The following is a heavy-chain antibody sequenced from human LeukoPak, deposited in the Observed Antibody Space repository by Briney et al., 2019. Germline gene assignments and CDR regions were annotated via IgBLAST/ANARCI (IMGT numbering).Heavy chain of an antibody. D-gene: IGHD3-10*01. CDR1: GFTFDDYA. CDR2: ISGDGGST. J-gene: IGHJ3*02. V-gene: IGHV3-43*02. CDR3: AKDLFKRYYYGSGTNAFDI. Sequence: PGGALRLSCAAPGFTFDDYAMHWVRQAPGKGLEWVSLISGDGGSTYYADSVKGRFTISRDNSKNSLYLQMNSLRNEDTALYYCAKDLFKRYYYGSGTNAFDIWGQGTMVTVSS.